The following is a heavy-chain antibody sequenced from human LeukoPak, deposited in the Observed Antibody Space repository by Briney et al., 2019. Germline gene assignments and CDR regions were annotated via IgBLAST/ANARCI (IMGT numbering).Heavy chain of an antibody. J-gene: IGHJ5*01. V-gene: IGHV3-21*01. CDR1: RFTFSDYS. D-gene: IGHD1-14*01. CDR3: ARAPTMGTTNWLDS. Sequence: GGSLRLSCAASRFTFSDYSMSWVRQAPGKGLEWVSSISSRSSFIFYVDSVKGRFTISRDNAENSLYLQMNSLRVEDTAVYYCARAPTMGTTNWLDSWGQGSLVTVSS. CDR2: ISSRSSFI.